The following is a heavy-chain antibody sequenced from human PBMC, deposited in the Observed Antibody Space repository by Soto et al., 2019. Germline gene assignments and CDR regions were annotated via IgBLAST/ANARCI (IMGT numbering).Heavy chain of an antibody. Sequence: QVQLVQSGAEVKKPGSSVKVSCKASGGTFSSYAISWVRQAPGQGLEWMGGIIPIFGTANYAQKFQGRVTITADESXSXXDMELSSLRSEDTAVYYCARVAYCGGDCDSGGGDYWGQGTLVTVSS. CDR2: IIPIFGTA. J-gene: IGHJ4*02. CDR1: GGTFSSYA. D-gene: IGHD2-21*02. V-gene: IGHV1-69*12. CDR3: ARVAYCGGDCDSGGGDY.